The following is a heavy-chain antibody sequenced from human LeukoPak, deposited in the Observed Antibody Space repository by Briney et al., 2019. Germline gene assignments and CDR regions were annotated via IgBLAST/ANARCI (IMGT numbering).Heavy chain of an antibody. Sequence: PSETLSPTCSVSGDSISKNDYYWGWIRQPPGKGLEWIGTIYYSGNTYYNPSLKSRVTISVDTSKTQFSLRLNSVTAADTAVYYCARAHSWLRFLYYYMDVWGKGTTVTVSS. V-gene: IGHV4-39*07. CDR3: ARAHSWLRFLYYYMDV. D-gene: IGHD5-12*01. J-gene: IGHJ6*03. CDR2: IYYSGNT. CDR1: GDSISKNDYY.